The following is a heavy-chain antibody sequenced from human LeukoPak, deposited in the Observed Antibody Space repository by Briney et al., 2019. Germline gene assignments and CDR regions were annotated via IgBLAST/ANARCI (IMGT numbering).Heavy chain of an antibody. D-gene: IGHD5-18*01. CDR1: GFTFSNYW. CDR2: INTDGSTT. J-gene: IGHJ4*02. V-gene: IGHV3-74*01. CDR3: ARDPGYIYGYPFDY. Sequence: PGGSLRLSCVASGFTFSNYWMDWVRQAPGKGLVWVSRINTDGSTTSYADSVKGRFTISRDNAKNTLYLQMNSLRAEDTAVYYCARDPGYIYGYPFDYWGQGTLVTVSS.